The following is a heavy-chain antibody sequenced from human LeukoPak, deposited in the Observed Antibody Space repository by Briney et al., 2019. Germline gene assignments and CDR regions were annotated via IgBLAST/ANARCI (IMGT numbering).Heavy chain of an antibody. D-gene: IGHD2-21*02. CDR1: GFTFGDYA. CDR3: RIVVVTARTEDDAFDI. J-gene: IGHJ3*02. V-gene: IGHV3-23*01. Sequence: QSGGSLRLSCTASGFTFGDYAMSWFRRAPGKGLEWVSAISGSGGSTYYADSVKGRFTISRDNSKNTLYLQMNSLRAEDTAVYYCRIVVVTARTEDDAFDIWGQGTMVTVSS. CDR2: ISGSGGST.